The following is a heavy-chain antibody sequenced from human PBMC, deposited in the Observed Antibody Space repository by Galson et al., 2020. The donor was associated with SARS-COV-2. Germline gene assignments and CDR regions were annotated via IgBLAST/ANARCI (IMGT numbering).Heavy chain of an antibody. CDR2: INSDGSST. J-gene: IGHJ6*04. V-gene: IGHV3-74*01. D-gene: IGHD2-2*01. CDR3: ARIGYCSSTSCYEVRPYYYYGMDV. CDR1: GFTFSSYW. Sequence: GGSLRLSCAASGFTFSSYWMHWVRQAPGKGLVWVSRINSDGSSTSYADSVKGRFTISRDNAKNTLYLQMNSLRAEDTAVYYCARIGYCSSTSCYEVRPYYYYGMDVWGKGTTVTVSS.